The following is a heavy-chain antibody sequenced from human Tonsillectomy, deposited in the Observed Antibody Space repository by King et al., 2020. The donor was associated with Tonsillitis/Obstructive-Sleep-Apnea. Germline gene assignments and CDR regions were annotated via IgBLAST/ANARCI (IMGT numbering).Heavy chain of an antibody. J-gene: IGHJ3*02. D-gene: IGHD6-13*01. CDR3: ARDNIAAAGIEWAFEI. Sequence: VQLVESGGGLVKPGGSLRLSCAASGFTFSSYSMNWVRQAPGKGLEWVSSISSSSSYIYYADSVKGRFTISRDNAKNSLYLQMNSLRAEDTAVYYCARDNIAAAGIEWAFEIWGQGTMVTVSS. V-gene: IGHV3-21*01. CDR2: ISSSSSYI. CDR1: GFTFSSYS.